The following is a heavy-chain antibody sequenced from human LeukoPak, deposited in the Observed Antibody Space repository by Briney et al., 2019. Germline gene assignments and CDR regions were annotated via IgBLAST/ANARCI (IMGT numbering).Heavy chain of an antibody. CDR1: GFTFSTYA. D-gene: IGHD7-27*01. CDR3: AKDRGWGLDY. J-gene: IGHJ4*02. CDR2: ISGSGDGT. Sequence: GGSLRLSCAASGFTFSTYAMNWVRQAPGKGLEWVSGISGSGDGTYYADSVKGRLTISRDNSKNTLYLQVNSLRAEDTAVYYCAKDRGWGLDYWGQGTLLTVSS. V-gene: IGHV3-23*01.